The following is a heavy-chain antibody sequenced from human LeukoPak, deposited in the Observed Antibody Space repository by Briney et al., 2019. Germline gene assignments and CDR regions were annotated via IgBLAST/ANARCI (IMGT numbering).Heavy chain of an antibody. V-gene: IGHV4-39*07. CDR1: GGSISSGRYY. CDR3: ARSSEGRYYYDSSGYSYYYYYMDV. J-gene: IGHJ6*03. CDR2: VYYSGST. D-gene: IGHD3-22*01. Sequence: SETLSLTCSVSGGSISSGRYYWGWIRQTPGKGLEWIGTVYYSGSTNYNPSLKSRVTISVDTSKNQFSLKLSSVTAADTAVYYCARSSEGRYYYDSSGYSYYYYYMDVWGKGTTVTISS.